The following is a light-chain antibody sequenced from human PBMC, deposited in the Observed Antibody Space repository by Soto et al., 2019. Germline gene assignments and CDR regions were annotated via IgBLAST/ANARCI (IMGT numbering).Light chain of an antibody. J-gene: IGKJ1*01. CDR2: AAS. Sequence: DIQMTQSPSALSASVGDRVTITCRSSQAISNYLAWFQQKPGQAPKRLIYAASTLESGVPSRFSGSGSGTEFSLTISSLKPEDFETYFCLQHKSYQWTFGQGTKV. CDR3: LQHKSYQWT. V-gene: IGKV1-17*03. CDR1: QAISNY.